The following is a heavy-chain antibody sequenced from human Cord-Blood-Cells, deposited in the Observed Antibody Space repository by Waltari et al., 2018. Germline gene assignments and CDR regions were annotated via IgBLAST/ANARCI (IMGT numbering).Heavy chain of an antibody. CDR1: GGSISSYY. V-gene: IGHV4-59*01. Sequence: QVQLQESGPGLVKPSETLSLTCTVSGGSISSYYWRWIRQPPGKGLEWIGYIYYSGSTNYNPSLKSRVTISVDTSKNQFSLKLSSVTAADTAVYYCAILNWNFDYWGQGTLVTVSS. CDR3: AILNWNFDY. D-gene: IGHD1-20*01. CDR2: IYYSGST. J-gene: IGHJ4*02.